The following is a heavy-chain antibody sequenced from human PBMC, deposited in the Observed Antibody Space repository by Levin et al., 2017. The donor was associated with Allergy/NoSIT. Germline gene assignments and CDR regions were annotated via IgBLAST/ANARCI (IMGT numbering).Heavy chain of an antibody. J-gene: IGHJ4*02. CDR1: GFTFSSYW. D-gene: IGHD3-10*01. CDR2: INSDGSST. Sequence: GGSLRLSCAASGFTFSSYWMHWVRQAPGKGLVWVSRINSDGSSTSYADSVEGRFTISRDNAKNTLYLQVNSLRAEDTAVYYCARGEYYYGSGSYVEGIDYWGQGTLVTVSS. CDR3: ARGEYYYGSGSYVEGIDY. V-gene: IGHV3-74*01.